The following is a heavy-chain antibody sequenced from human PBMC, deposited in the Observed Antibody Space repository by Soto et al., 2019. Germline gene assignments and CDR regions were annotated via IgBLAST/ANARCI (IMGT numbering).Heavy chain of an antibody. V-gene: IGHV3-30*18. D-gene: IGHD5-12*01. Sequence: GGSLRLSCAASGFTFSSYGMHWVRQAPGKGLEWVAVISYDGSNKYYADSVKGRFTISRDNSKNTLYLQMNSLRAEDTAVYYCAKEGSEWLQFDYYFDYWGQGTLVTVSS. CDR1: GFTFSSYG. J-gene: IGHJ4*02. CDR3: AKEGSEWLQFDYYFDY. CDR2: ISYDGSNK.